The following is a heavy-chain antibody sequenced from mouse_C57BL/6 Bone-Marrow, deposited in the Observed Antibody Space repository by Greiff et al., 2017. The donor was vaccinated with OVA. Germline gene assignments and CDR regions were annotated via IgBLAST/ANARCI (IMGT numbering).Heavy chain of an antibody. Sequence: VQLQQPGAELVRPGTSVKLSCKASGYTFTSYWMHWVKQRPGQGLEWIGVIDPSDSYTNYNPKFKGQSTLTVDTSSSTAYMQLSSLTSEDSAVYYCAREGNDYFDYGGQGTTLTVSA. V-gene: IGHV1-59*01. D-gene: IGHD2-1*01. CDR2: IDPSDSYT. J-gene: IGHJ2*01. CDR3: AREGNDYFDY. CDR1: GYTFTSYW.